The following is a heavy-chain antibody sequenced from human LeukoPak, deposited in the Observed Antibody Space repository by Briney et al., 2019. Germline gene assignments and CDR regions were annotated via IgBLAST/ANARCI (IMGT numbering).Heavy chain of an antibody. Sequence: GASVKVSCKASGYTFTSYGISWVRQAPGQGLEWMGWISAYNGNTNYAQKLQGRVTMTTDTSTSTAYMELGSLRSDDTAVYYCARTPDSTYYYDSSGYLPLGYWGQGTLVTVSS. CDR3: ARTPDSTYYYDSSGYLPLGY. CDR2: ISAYNGNT. CDR1: GYTFTSYG. J-gene: IGHJ4*02. D-gene: IGHD3-22*01. V-gene: IGHV1-18*04.